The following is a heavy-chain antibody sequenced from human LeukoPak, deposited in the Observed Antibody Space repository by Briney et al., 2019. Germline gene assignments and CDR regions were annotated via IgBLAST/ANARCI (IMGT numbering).Heavy chain of an antibody. CDR2: ISSSGSTI. D-gene: IGHD6-6*01. Sequence: GGSLRLSCAASGFXFSSYEINWVRQAPGKGLEWVSYISSSGSTIYYADSVKGRFTISRDNAKNSLYLQMNSLRAEDTAVYYCLSRHDAFDIWGQGTMVTVSS. CDR1: GFXFSSYE. CDR3: LSRHDAFDI. V-gene: IGHV3-48*03. J-gene: IGHJ3*02.